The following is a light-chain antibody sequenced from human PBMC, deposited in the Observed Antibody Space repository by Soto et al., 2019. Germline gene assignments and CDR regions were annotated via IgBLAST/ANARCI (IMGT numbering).Light chain of an antibody. CDR2: DIS. Sequence: DIVLTQSPAPLSVSPGERATLSCRASQSVSSNLAWYQQKPGQAPRVLIYDISTRATGIPTRFSGSGSGTEFTLTISSLQSEDVAVYYCQQYNSWPLTFGGGTKVDIK. J-gene: IGKJ4*01. CDR1: QSVSSN. V-gene: IGKV3D-15*01. CDR3: QQYNSWPLT.